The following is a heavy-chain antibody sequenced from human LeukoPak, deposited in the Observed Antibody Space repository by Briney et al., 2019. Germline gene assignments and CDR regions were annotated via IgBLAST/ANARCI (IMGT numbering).Heavy chain of an antibody. D-gene: IGHD2-2*01. CDR1: GGSISSHY. Sequence: SETLSLTCTVSGGSISSHYWSWIRQPPGKGLEWIGYIYYSGSTNYNPSLKSRVTISVDTSKNQFSLRLSSVTAADTAVYYCARSLPAAITWFDPWGQGALVTVSS. V-gene: IGHV4-59*11. J-gene: IGHJ5*02. CDR2: IYYSGST. CDR3: ARSLPAAITWFDP.